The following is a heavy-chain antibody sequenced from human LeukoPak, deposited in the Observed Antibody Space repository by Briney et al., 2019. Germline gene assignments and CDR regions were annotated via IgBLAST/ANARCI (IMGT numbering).Heavy chain of an antibody. J-gene: IGHJ4*02. CDR2: IYYSGST. D-gene: IGHD2-15*01. CDR1: GGSISSSSYY. Sequence: SETLSLTCTVSGGSISSSSYYWGWIRQPPGKGLEWIGSIYYSGSTYYNPSLKSRVTISVDTSKNQFSLKLSSVTAADTAVYYCVRLPHAMSPFDYWGQGTLVTVSS. CDR3: VRLPHAMSPFDY. V-gene: IGHV4-39*01.